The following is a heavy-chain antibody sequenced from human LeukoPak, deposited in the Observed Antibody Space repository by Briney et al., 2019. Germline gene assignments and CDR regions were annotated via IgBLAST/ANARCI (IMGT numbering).Heavy chain of an antibody. CDR2: ISSSSSYI. J-gene: IGHJ4*02. CDR3: AKDEYYYGSGSCFDY. Sequence: PGGSLRLSCAASGFTFSSYSMKWVRQAPGKGLEWVSSISSSSSYIYYADSVKGRFTISRDNAKNSLYLQMNSLRAEDTAVYYCAKDEYYYGSGSCFDYWGQGTLVTVSS. D-gene: IGHD3-10*01. V-gene: IGHV3-21*04. CDR1: GFTFSSYS.